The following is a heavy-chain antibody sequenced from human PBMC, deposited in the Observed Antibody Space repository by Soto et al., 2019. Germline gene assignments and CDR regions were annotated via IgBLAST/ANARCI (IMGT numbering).Heavy chain of an antibody. CDR3: ASYYYDTSGYGTASGLGFYFDY. CDR2: IWYDGSKK. Sequence: QVQLVESGGGVVQPGRSLRLSCVASGLTFSNYGMHWVRQAPGKGLEWVALIWYDGSKKDYVDSVKGRFTISRDNSKNTLYQQMNSLRAEDTAVYYCASYYYDTSGYGTASGLGFYFDYWGQGTLVTVSS. J-gene: IGHJ4*02. V-gene: IGHV3-33*01. CDR1: GLTFSNYG. D-gene: IGHD3-22*01.